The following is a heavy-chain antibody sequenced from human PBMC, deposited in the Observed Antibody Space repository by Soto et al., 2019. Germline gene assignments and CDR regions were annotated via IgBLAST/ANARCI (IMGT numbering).Heavy chain of an antibody. Sequence: QGQLVQSGAEVKKPGASVKVSCKASGYTFTGYYLHWVRQAPGQGLEWMGWINPSSGGTNYAQKFQGSVTMTRDTSITTAYMEVSSLTSDDTAVYFCARARETFSGFDFWGRGTLVTVSS. J-gene: IGHJ2*01. CDR1: GYTFTGYY. D-gene: IGHD1-26*01. CDR3: ARARETFSGFDF. CDR2: INPSSGGT. V-gene: IGHV1-2*04.